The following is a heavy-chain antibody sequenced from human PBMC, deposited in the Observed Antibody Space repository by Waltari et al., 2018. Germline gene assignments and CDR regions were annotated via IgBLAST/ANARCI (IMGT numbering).Heavy chain of an antibody. Sequence: QLQLQESGPGLVKPSETLSLTCTVSGGSISSSSYYWGWIRQPPGKGLEWIGTIYYSGSTYYNPSLKSRVTISVDTSKNQFSRKLSSVTAADTAVYYCARVPQMTHRPQYYFDYWGQGTLVTVSS. J-gene: IGHJ4*02. CDR2: IYYSGST. CDR1: GGSISSSSYY. V-gene: IGHV4-39*07. D-gene: IGHD2-21*02. CDR3: ARVPQMTHRPQYYFDY.